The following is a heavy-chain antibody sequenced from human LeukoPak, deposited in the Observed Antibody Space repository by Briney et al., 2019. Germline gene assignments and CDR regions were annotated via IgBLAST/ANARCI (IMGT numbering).Heavy chain of an antibody. CDR3: WGSSS. Sequence: GGSLRLSCAASGFPFSSYSMKWVRQAPGRGVEWVSSISSSSSYIYYADSVKGRFTISRDNAKNSLYLQMNGLRAEDTAVYYCWGSSSWGQGTLATVSS. D-gene: IGHD3-16*01. V-gene: IGHV3-21*01. J-gene: IGHJ4*02. CDR1: GFPFSSYS. CDR2: ISSSSSYI.